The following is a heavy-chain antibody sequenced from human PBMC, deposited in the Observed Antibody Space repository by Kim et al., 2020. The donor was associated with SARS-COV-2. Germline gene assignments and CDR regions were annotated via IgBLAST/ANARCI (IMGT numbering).Heavy chain of an antibody. J-gene: IGHJ6*02. CDR3: ARDRDGRIVPAAMVGLVGDYYGMDV. Sequence: SVKVSCKASGGTFSSYAISWVRQAPGQGLEWMGGIIPIFGTANYAQKFRGRVTITADESTSTAYMELSSLRSEDTAVYYCARDRDGRIVPAAMVGLVGDYYGMDVWGQGTTVTVSS. D-gene: IGHD2-2*01. CDR2: IIPIFGTA. CDR1: GGTFSSYA. V-gene: IGHV1-69*13.